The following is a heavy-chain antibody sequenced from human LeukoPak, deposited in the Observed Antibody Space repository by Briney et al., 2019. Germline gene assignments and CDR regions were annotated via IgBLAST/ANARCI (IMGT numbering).Heavy chain of an antibody. V-gene: IGHV1-46*01. Sequence: ASVKVSCKASGGTFSSYAISWVRQAPGQGLEWMGIINPSGGSTSYAQKFQGRVTMTRDTSTSTVYMELSSLRSEDTAVYYCAKGYLHFDYWGQGTLVTVSS. D-gene: IGHD6-13*01. CDR3: AKGYLHFDY. J-gene: IGHJ4*02. CDR1: GGTFSSYA. CDR2: INPSGGST.